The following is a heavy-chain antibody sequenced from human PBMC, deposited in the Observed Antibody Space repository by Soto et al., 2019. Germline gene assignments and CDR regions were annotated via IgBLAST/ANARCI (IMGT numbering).Heavy chain of an antibody. D-gene: IGHD5-12*01. CDR3: ARDVRVEMATPYYYGMDV. CDR1: GGTFSSYA. CDR2: IIPIFGTA. Sequence: GASVKVSCKASGGTFSSYAITWVRQAPGQGLEWMGGIIPIFGTANYAQKFQGRVTITADESTSTAYMELSSLRSEDTAVYYCARDVRVEMATPYYYGMDVGGQGTTVTVSS. V-gene: IGHV1-69*13. J-gene: IGHJ6*02.